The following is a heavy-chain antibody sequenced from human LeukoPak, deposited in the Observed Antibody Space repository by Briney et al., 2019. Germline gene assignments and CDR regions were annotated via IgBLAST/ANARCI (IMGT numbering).Heavy chain of an antibody. D-gene: IGHD3-22*01. CDR1: GYTFTGYY. J-gene: IGHJ4*02. CDR3: ARDIPEYYYDSSGYYYFDY. Sequence: ASVKVSCKASGYTFTGYYMHWVRQAPGQGLEWMGWINPNSGGTNYAQKFQGRVTMTRDTSISTAYMELSRLRSDDTAVYYCARDIPEYYYDSSGYYYFDYWGQGTLVTVSS. V-gene: IGHV1-2*02. CDR2: INPNSGGT.